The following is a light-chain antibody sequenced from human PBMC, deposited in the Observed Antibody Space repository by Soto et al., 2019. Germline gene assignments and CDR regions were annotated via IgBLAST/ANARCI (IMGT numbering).Light chain of an antibody. CDR2: DVS. CDR3: SSYTRRSLYV. Sequence: QSALTQPASVSGSPGQSITISCTGTSSDVGGYSYVSWYQQLPGKAPKLMIYDVSDRPSGVSNRFSGSKSGNTASLTISGLQAEDEADYYCSSYTRRSLYVFGTGTKVTV. J-gene: IGLJ1*01. V-gene: IGLV2-14*01. CDR1: SSDVGGYSY.